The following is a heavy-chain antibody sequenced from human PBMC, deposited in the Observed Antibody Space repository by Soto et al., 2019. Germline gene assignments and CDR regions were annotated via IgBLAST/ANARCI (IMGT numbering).Heavy chain of an antibody. J-gene: IGHJ6*02. D-gene: IGHD5-18*01. Sequence: ASVKVSCKASGGTFSSYAISWVRQAPGQGLEWMGGIIPIFGTANYAQKFQGRVTITADESTSTAYMELSSLRSEDTAVYYCARADTAMEYYYYYYGMDVWGQGTTVTVSS. CDR2: IIPIFGTA. CDR1: GGTFSSYA. CDR3: ARADTAMEYYYYYYGMDV. V-gene: IGHV1-69*13.